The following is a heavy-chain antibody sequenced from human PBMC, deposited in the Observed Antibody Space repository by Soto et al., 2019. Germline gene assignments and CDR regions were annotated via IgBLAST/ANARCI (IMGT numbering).Heavy chain of an antibody. CDR3: AKDVSYYYGSGTDY. V-gene: IGHV3-23*01. D-gene: IGHD3-10*01. CDR2: ISGSGGST. Sequence: EVQLLESGGGLVQPGGSLRLSCAASGFTFSSYAMSWVRQAPGKGLEWVSAISGSGGSTYYADSVKGRFTISRDNSKTTLYLQMNSVSAEDTAVYYCAKDVSYYYGSGTDYWGQGTLVTVS. J-gene: IGHJ4*02. CDR1: GFTFSSYA.